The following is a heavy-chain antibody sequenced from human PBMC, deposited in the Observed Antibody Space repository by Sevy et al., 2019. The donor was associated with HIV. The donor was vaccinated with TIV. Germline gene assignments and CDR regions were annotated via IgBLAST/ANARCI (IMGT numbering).Heavy chain of an antibody. J-gene: IGHJ6*03. CDR3: ARLYCSSTSCYTTNYYYYYYMDV. V-gene: IGHV1-8*01. Sequence: ASVKVSCKASGYTFTSYDINWVRQATGQGLEWMGWMNPNSGNTGYAQKFQGRVTMTRNTSISTAYMELSSLRSEDTAVYYCARLYCSSTSCYTTNYYYYYYMDVWGKGTTVTVSS. CDR1: GYTFTSYD. CDR2: MNPNSGNT. D-gene: IGHD2-2*01.